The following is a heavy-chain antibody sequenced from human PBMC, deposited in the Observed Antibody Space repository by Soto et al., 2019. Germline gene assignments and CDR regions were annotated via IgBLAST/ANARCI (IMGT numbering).Heavy chain of an antibody. Sequence: PGGSLRLSCAASEFTFSNYAMSWVRQAPGKGLEWVSAISYGGGTTYYADSVKGRFTISRDNSKNTLYLQMNSLGAEDTAVYYCARDFVVGGPTINYYYGMDVWGQGTTVTVSS. V-gene: IGHV3-23*01. CDR2: ISYGGGTT. CDR1: EFTFSNYA. J-gene: IGHJ6*02. CDR3: ARDFVVGGPTINYYYGMDV. D-gene: IGHD1-26*01.